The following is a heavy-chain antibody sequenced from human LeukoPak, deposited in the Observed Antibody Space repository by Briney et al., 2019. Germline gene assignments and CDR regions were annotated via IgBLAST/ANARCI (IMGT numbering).Heavy chain of an antibody. Sequence: PSETLSLTCAVSGGSISSSNWWSWVRQSPGKGLEWIGEIYHNGNTDYNPSLKSRVTISVEKSKNQFSLKLSSVTAADTAVHYCAKAMVAAPDGAFDIWGQGTMVTVSS. V-gene: IGHV4-4*02. CDR1: GGSISSSNW. CDR3: AKAMVAAPDGAFDI. D-gene: IGHD2-15*01. J-gene: IGHJ3*02. CDR2: IYHNGNT.